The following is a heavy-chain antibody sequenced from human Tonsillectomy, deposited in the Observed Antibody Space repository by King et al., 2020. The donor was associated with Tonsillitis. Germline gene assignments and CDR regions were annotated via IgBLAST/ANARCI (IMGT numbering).Heavy chain of an antibody. CDR3: AGGGTTAVGLGGY. J-gene: IGHJ4*02. CDR1: GDSVSSGNYY. V-gene: IGHV4-61*01. Sequence: VQLQESGPGLVKPSETLSLTCTVSGDSVSSGNYYWSWIRQPPGKGLEWIGYIYYTESTNYNPSLKSRVTISVDTSKNQFSLKLSSVTAADTAVYYCAGGGTTAVGLGGYWGQGTLVTVSS. D-gene: IGHD2/OR15-2a*01. CDR2: IYYTEST.